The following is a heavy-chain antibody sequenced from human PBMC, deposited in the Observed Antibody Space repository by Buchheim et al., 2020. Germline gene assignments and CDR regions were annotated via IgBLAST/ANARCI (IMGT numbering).Heavy chain of an antibody. V-gene: IGHV1-8*01. CDR3: ARTRKPTYYDYVWGSYRPDVYYFDY. CDR2: MNPNSGNT. Sequence: QVQLVQSGAEVKKPGASVKVSCKASGYTFTSYDINWVRQATGQGLEWMGWMNPNSGNTGYAQKFQGRVTMTRNTYISTAYMELSSLRSEDTAVYYCARTRKPTYYDYVWGSYRPDVYYFDYWGQGTL. D-gene: IGHD3-16*02. CDR1: GYTFTSYD. J-gene: IGHJ4*02.